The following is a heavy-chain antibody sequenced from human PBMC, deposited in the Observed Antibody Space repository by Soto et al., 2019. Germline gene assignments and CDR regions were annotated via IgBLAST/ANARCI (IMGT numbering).Heavy chain of an antibody. CDR2: INHSGST. D-gene: IGHD3-22*01. V-gene: IGHV4-34*01. CDR1: SGSFSGYY. Sequence: KPSETLSLTCAVYSGSFSGYYWSWIRQPPGKGLEWIGEINHSGSTNYNPSLKSRVTISVDTSKNQFSLKLSSVTAADTAVYYCARVRRSGYYDSSGYRDYWGQGTLVTVSS. J-gene: IGHJ4*02. CDR3: ARVRRSGYYDSSGYRDY.